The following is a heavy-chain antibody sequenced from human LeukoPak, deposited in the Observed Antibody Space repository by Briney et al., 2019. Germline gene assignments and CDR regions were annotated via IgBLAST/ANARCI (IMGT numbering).Heavy chain of an antibody. V-gene: IGHV3-30*02. CDR2: IRYDGSKK. Sequence: GGSLRLSCAASGFTFSNAWMSWVRQAPGKGLEWVTFIRYDGSKKYYADSVKGRFTISRDNSKNTLYLQMSSLRAEDTAVYYCAKEIWPTVTIPGRTYFDYWGQGALVTVSS. D-gene: IGHD4-17*01. CDR1: GFTFSNAW. J-gene: IGHJ4*02. CDR3: AKEIWPTVTIPGRTYFDY.